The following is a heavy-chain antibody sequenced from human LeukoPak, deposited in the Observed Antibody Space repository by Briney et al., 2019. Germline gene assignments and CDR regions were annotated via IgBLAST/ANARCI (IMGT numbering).Heavy chain of an antibody. D-gene: IGHD2-15*01. CDR3: ARIHRYCSGGACYVLDD. J-gene: IGHJ4*02. CDR1: GGSVSGYY. CDR2: VYYSGST. Sequence: PSETLSLTCVVSGGSVSGYYWGWIRQLPGRGLERIGYVYYSGSTNYNPSFKSRITISVDTSRNQFSLQLSSVTAADTAVYYCARIHRYCSGGACYVLDDWGQGTLVAVSS. V-gene: IGHV4-59*02.